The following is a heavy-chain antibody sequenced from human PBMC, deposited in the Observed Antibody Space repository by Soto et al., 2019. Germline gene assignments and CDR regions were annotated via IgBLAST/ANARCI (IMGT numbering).Heavy chain of an antibody. D-gene: IGHD2-15*01. CDR2: MYYSGST. V-gene: IGHV4-59*01. CDR1: GGSISNYY. CDR3: ARAGAATLSDY. J-gene: IGHJ4*02. Sequence: QVQLQESGPGLVKPSETLSLTCTVSGGSISNYYCSWIRQPPGKGLEWIGYMYYSGSTNYNPSLKSRVTISVDTSKNQFSLKRSSVTAADTAVYYCARAGAATLSDYWRQGTLVTVSS.